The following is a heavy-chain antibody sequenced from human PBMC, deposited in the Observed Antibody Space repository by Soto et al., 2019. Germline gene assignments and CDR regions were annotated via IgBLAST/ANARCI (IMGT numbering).Heavy chain of an antibody. CDR2: FSGRSGDT. V-gene: IGHV3-23*01. D-gene: IGHD6-19*01. CDR1: GFSIRTHA. CDR3: ARDSSAWPNYFDS. J-gene: IGHJ4*02. Sequence: PGGSLRLSCVASGFSIRTHALTWVRQAPGKGLEWVSSFSGRSGDTYYAASVKGRFTIPGDSSKNTVILQMNNLRADDTALYYCARDSSAWPNYFDSWGQGIQVTVSS.